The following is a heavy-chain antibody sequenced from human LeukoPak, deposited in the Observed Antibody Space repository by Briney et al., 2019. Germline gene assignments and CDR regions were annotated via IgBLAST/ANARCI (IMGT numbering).Heavy chain of an antibody. J-gene: IGHJ4*02. CDR3: AKALRGYSYGYVNDLND. V-gene: IGHV3-30*18. Sequence: GSLRLSCAASGFTFSSYGMHWVRQAPGKGLEWVAVISYDGSNKYYADSVKGRFTISRDNSKNTLYLQMNSLRAEDTAVYYCAKALRGYSYGYVNDLNDWDQGTLVTVSS. D-gene: IGHD5-18*01. CDR1: GFTFSSYG. CDR2: ISYDGSNK.